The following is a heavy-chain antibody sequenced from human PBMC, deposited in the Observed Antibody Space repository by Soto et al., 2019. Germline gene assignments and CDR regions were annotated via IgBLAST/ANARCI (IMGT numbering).Heavy chain of an antibody. J-gene: IGHJ3*02. CDR1: GGTFSSYA. CDR2: IIPIFGTA. V-gene: IGHV1-69*13. D-gene: IGHD5-18*01. CDR3: ARGRWIQLWFWNSSSDAFDI. Sequence: VASVKVSCKASGGTFSSYAISWVRQAPGQGLEWMGGIIPIFGTANYAQKFQGRVTITADESTSTAYMELSSLRSEDTAVYYCARGRWIQLWFWNSSSDAFDIWGQGTMVTVSS.